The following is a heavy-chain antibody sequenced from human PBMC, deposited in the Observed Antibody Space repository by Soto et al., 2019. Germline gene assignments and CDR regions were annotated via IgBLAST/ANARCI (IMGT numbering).Heavy chain of an antibody. V-gene: IGHV3-30*18. D-gene: IGHD1-26*01. CDR3: AKDPRSGSYVMGYFDY. Sequence: QVQLVESGGGVVQPGRSLRLSCAASGFTFNNYAMHWVRQAPGKRLEWVAVISYDGINKYYADSVKGRFTISRDNSKNTLSLQMNSLRAEDTAVYYCAKDPRSGSYVMGYFDYWGQGTLVTVSS. CDR1: GFTFNNYA. CDR2: ISYDGINK. J-gene: IGHJ4*02.